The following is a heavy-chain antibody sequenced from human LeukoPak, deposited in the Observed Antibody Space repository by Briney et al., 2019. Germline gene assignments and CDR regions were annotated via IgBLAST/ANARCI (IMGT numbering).Heavy chain of an antibody. J-gene: IGHJ6*02. D-gene: IGHD2-15*01. Sequence: GRSLRLSCAASGFTFSSYAMHWVRQAPGKGLEWVAVISYDGSNKYYADSVKGRFTISRDNSKNTLYLQMNSLRAEDTAVHYCAGSYYYYGMDVWGQGTTVTVSS. CDR1: GFTFSSYA. V-gene: IGHV3-30*04. CDR3: AGSYYYYGMDV. CDR2: ISYDGSNK.